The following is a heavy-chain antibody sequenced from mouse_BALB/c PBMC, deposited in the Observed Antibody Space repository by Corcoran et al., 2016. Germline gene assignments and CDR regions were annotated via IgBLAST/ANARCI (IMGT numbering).Heavy chain of an antibody. Sequence: EVQLQQSGPELVKPGASVKMSCKASGYTFTSYVMHWVKQKPGQGLEWIGYINPYNDGTKYNEKFKGKATLTSDKSSSTAYMELSSLTSDDSAIYYCAREGSDGYFVRYYYFDYWGQGTTLTVSS. CDR1: GYTFTSYV. CDR3: AREGSDGYFVRYYYFDY. V-gene: IGHV1S136*01. D-gene: IGHD2-3*01. CDR2: INPYNDGT. J-gene: IGHJ2*01.